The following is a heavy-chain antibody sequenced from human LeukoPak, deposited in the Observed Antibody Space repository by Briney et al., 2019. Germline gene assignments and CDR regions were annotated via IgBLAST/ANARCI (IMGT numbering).Heavy chain of an antibody. CDR2: IYTSGST. J-gene: IGHJ4*02. CDR3: ARDRNSGYGRVIDY. V-gene: IGHV4-4*07. CDR1: GGSISSYY. D-gene: IGHD5-12*01. Sequence: SETLSLTCTVSGGSISSYYWSWIRQPAGKGLEWIGRIYTSGSTNYNPSLKSRVTMSVDTSKNQFSLKLSSATAADTAVYYCARDRNSGYGRVIDYWGQGTLVTVSS.